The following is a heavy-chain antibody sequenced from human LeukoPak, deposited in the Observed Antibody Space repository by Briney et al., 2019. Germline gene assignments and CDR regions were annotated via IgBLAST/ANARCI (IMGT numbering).Heavy chain of an antibody. J-gene: IGHJ4*02. Sequence: PGGSLRLSCAASGFAFSSYTMSWVRQAPGKGLEWVSYISSSSSLRYYGDSVKGRFTVSRDNAKNSLYLQMNSLRDEDTAVYYCARGGYYSDYWGQGTLVTVSS. CDR2: ISSSSSLR. V-gene: IGHV3-48*02. D-gene: IGHD3-16*01. CDR3: ARGGYYSDY. CDR1: GFAFSSYT.